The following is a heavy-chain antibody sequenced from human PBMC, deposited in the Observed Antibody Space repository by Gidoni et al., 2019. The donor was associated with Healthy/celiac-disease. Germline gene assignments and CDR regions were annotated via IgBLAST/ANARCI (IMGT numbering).Heavy chain of an antibody. CDR2: INHSGST. D-gene: IGHD3-22*01. CDR1: GGSFSGYY. Sequence: QVQLQQWGAGLLKPSETLSLTCAVYGGSFSGYYWSWIRQPPGKGLEWIGEINHSGSTNYNPSLKSRVTISVDTSKNQFSLKLSSVTAADTAVYYCASAGAYYDSSGSLDYWGQGTLVTVSS. CDR3: ASAGAYYDSSGSLDY. V-gene: IGHV4-34*01. J-gene: IGHJ4*02.